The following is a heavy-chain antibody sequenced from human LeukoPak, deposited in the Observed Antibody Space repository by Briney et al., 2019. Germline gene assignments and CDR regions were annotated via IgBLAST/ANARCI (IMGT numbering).Heavy chain of an antibody. Sequence: SETLSLTCTVSGGSISSYYWSWIRQPPGKGLEWIGYIYYSGSTNYNPSLKSRVTISVDTSKNQFSLKLSSVTAADTAVYYCARVFLGYCSSTSCYDGDYWGQGTLVTVSS. CDR1: GGSISSYY. V-gene: IGHV4-59*12. CDR3: ARVFLGYCSSTSCYDGDY. CDR2: IYYSGST. D-gene: IGHD2-2*01. J-gene: IGHJ4*02.